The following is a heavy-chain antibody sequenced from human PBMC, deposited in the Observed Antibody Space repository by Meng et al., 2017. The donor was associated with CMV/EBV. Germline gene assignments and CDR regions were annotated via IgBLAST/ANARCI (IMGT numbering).Heavy chain of an antibody. CDR3: AREGAAASFDY. CDR1: GGTFSSYA. Sequence: SCKASGGTFSSYAISWVRQAPGQGLEWMGGIIPIFGKANYAQKFQGRVTITTDESTSTAYMELSSLRSEDTAVYYCAREGAAASFDYWGQGTLVTVSS. V-gene: IGHV1-69*05. CDR2: IIPIFGKA. D-gene: IGHD6-13*01. J-gene: IGHJ4*02.